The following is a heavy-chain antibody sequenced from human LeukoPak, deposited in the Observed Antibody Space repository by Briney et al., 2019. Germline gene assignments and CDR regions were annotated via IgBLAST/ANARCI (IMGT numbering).Heavy chain of an antibody. CDR2: IYYSGST. CDR1: GGSISSSSYY. J-gene: IGHJ5*02. V-gene: IGHV4-39*01. Sequence: SETLSLTCTVSGGSISSSSYYWGWIRQPPGKGLEWIGSIYYSGSTYYNPSLKSRVTISVDTSKNQFSLKLSSVTAADTAVYYCARPITGTTKSFDPWGQGTLVTVSS. CDR3: ARPITGTTKSFDP. D-gene: IGHD1-7*01.